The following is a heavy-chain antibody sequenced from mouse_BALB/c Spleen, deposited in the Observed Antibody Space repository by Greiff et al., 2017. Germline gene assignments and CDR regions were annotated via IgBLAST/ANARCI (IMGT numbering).Heavy chain of an antibody. Sequence: VKLVESDAELVKPGASVKISCKASGYTFTDHAIHWVKQKPEQGLEWIGYISPGTGDIKYNEKFKGKATLTADKSSSTAYMQLNSLTSEDSAVYFCVYYDYGWFAYWGQGTLVTVSA. CDR2: ISPGTGDI. CDR1: GYTFTDHA. J-gene: IGHJ3*01. CDR3: VYYDYGWFAY. D-gene: IGHD2-4*01. V-gene: IGHV1S53*02.